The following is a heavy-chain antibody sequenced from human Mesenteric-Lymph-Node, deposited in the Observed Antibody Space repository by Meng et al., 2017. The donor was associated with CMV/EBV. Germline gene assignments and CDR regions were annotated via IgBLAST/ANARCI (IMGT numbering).Heavy chain of an antibody. V-gene: IGHV3-30*04. Sequence: GSLKISCAASGFTFSSYAMHWVRQAPGKGLEWVAVISYDGSNKYYADSVKGRFTISRDNSKYTVYVQMNSLRPEDTAVYYCARDFVPDYWGQGTLVTVSS. CDR3: ARDFVPDY. CDR2: ISYDGSNK. J-gene: IGHJ4*02. D-gene: IGHD6-6*01. CDR1: GFTFSSYA.